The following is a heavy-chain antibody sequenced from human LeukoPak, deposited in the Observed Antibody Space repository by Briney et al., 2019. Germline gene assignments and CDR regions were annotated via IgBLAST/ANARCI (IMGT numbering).Heavy chain of an antibody. D-gene: IGHD6-13*01. CDR2: IYSSGST. Sequence: SETLSLTCSVSGCSISSYYWSWIRQPPGKGLEWIGYIYSSGSTNYNPSLKSRVTISVDTSKNQFSLKLSSVIAADTAVYYCARDSEQQINYYGMDVWGQGTTVIVSS. J-gene: IGHJ6*02. CDR1: GCSISSYY. V-gene: IGHV4-59*01. CDR3: ARDSEQQINYYGMDV.